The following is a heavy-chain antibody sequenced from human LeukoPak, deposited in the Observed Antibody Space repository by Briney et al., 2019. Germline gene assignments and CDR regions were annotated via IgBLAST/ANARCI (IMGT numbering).Heavy chain of an antibody. V-gene: IGHV1-24*01. Sequence: ASVKVSFKVSGYTLTELSMHWVRQAPGKGLEWMGGFDPEDGETIYAQKFQGRVTMTEDTSTDTAYMELSSLRSEDTAVYYCATDPGIVGATGDYWGQGTLVTVSS. D-gene: IGHD1-26*01. CDR1: GYTLTELS. CDR2: FDPEDGET. J-gene: IGHJ4*02. CDR3: ATDPGIVGATGDY.